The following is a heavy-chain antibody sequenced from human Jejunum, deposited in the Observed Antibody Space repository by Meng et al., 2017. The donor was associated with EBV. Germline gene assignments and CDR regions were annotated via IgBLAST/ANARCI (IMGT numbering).Heavy chain of an antibody. J-gene: IGHJ4*02. V-gene: IGHV3-74*01. CDR1: GFTFSSYW. D-gene: IGHD2-15*01. CDR2: INSDGSSA. Sequence: EVQLGESGGGLVQPGGSLRLSCAASGFTFSSYWMHWVRQAPGKGLVWVSRINSDGSSAAYADSVKGRFTISRDNAKNTLYLQMNSLRAEDTAAYYCARDQSVAGPTTTDYWGQGTLVTVSS. CDR3: ARDQSVAGPTTTDY.